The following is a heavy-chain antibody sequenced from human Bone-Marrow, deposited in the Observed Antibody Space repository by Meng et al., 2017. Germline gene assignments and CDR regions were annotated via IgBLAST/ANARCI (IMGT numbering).Heavy chain of an antibody. J-gene: IGHJ4*02. CDR2: INPSGGST. D-gene: IGHD2-15*01. Sequence: ASVKVSCKASGYTFTSYYMHWVRQAPGQGLEWMGIINPSGGSTSYAQKFQGRVTMTRDTSTSTVYMELSSLRSEDTAVYYCARVGLSGGYCSGGSCYSYWGQGTLVTVSS. CDR1: GYTFTSYY. CDR3: ARVGLSGGYCSGGSCYSY. V-gene: IGHV1-46*01.